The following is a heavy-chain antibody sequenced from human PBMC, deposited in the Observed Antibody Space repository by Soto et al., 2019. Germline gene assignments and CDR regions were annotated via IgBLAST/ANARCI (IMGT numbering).Heavy chain of an antibody. CDR3: ERDRGDY. J-gene: IGHJ4*02. D-gene: IGHD3-10*01. CDR2: MSYDGSNK. Sequence: QVQLVESGGGVVQPGRSLRLSCAASGFTFSSFAMHWVRRAPGKGLEWMAVMSYDGSNKYYADSVKGLFTISRDNSKNTLYLHMTSLRPEDTALYCCERDRGDYWGQGTLVIVSS. V-gene: IGHV3-30-3*01. CDR1: GFTFSSFA.